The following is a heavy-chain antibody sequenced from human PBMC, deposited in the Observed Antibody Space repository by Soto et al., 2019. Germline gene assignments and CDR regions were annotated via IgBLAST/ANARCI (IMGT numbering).Heavy chain of an antibody. Sequence: PGGSLRLSCAASGFTFSIYWMHWVRQAPGKGLVWVSRIKSDGSGTSYADSVKGRFTISRDNAKNTLYLQLDSLRAEDTAVYFCAKLGFVLMELYYFHQWGHGTLVTVSS. J-gene: IGHJ4*01. CDR2: IKSDGSGT. CDR1: GFTFSIYW. D-gene: IGHD2-8*01. CDR3: AKLGFVLMELYYFHQ. V-gene: IGHV3-74*01.